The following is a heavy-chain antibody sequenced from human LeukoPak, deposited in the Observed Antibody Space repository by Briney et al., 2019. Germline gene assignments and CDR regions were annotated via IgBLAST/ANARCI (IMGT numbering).Heavy chain of an antibody. D-gene: IGHD3-3*01. V-gene: IGHV4-59*01. CDR3: ARGVTIFGVVIEHWFDP. Sequence: PSETLSLTCTVSGGSISSYYWSWIRQPPGKGLEWIGYIHYSGSTNYNPSLKSRVTISVDTSKNQFSLKLSSVTAADTAVYYCARGVTIFGVVIEHWFDPWGQGTLVTVSA. CDR2: IHYSGST. J-gene: IGHJ5*02. CDR1: GGSISSYY.